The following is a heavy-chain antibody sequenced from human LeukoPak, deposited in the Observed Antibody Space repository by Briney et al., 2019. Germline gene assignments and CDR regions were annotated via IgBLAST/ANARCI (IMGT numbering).Heavy chain of an antibody. CDR2: ISSSSSTI. CDR3: ARDFRASYYYGLDV. J-gene: IGHJ6*02. V-gene: IGHV3-48*01. Sequence: GGSLTLSCAASGFTLSSYWMNWVRQAPGKGLEWISYISSSSSTIYYADSVRGRFTISRDNAKNSLSLQMNSLRAEDTALYYCARDFRASYYYGLDVWGQGTTVTVSS. CDR1: GFTLSSYW.